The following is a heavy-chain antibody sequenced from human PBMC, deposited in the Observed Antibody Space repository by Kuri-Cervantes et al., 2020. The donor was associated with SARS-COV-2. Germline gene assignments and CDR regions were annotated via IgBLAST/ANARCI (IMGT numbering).Heavy chain of an antibody. D-gene: IGHD6-19*01. V-gene: IGHV3-33*01. CDR2: IWYDGSSK. CDR1: GFTFSSYG. J-gene: IGHJ4*02. Sequence: GESLKISCAASGFTFSSYGMHWVRQAPGKGLEWVAVIWYDGSSKYYADSAKGRFTISRDNSKNTLYLQMNSLRAEDTAVYYRARAQQWLEPNFDYWGQGTLVTVSS. CDR3: ARAQQWLEPNFDY.